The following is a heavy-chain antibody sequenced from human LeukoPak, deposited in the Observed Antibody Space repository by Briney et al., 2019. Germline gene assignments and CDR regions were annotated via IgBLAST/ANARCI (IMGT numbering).Heavy chain of an antibody. D-gene: IGHD2-2*01. V-gene: IGHV3-30*02. CDR1: GFTFSSYA. J-gene: IGHJ4*02. CDR3: ARGDCSSTSCYPDY. Sequence: PGGSLRLSCAASGFTFSSYAMSWVRQAPGKGLEWVAFIRYDGSNKYYADSVKGRFTISRDDSKNTLYLQMNSLRAEDTAVYYCARGDCSSTSCYPDYWGQGTLVTVSS. CDR2: IRYDGSNK.